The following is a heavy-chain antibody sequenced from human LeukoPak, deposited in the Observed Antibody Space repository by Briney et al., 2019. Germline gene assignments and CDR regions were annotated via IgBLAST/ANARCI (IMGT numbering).Heavy chain of an antibody. Sequence: GGSLRLSCAASGFTVSGNYMSWVRQAPGKGLEWVSGINSSSGRVGYADSVKGRFTISRDNAKNSLYLQMNSLRAEDTALYYCAKDIGQTTVTSPYFDYWGQGTLVTVSS. J-gene: IGHJ4*02. V-gene: IGHV3-9*01. D-gene: IGHD4-17*01. CDR1: GFTVSGNY. CDR3: AKDIGQTTVTSPYFDY. CDR2: INSSSGRV.